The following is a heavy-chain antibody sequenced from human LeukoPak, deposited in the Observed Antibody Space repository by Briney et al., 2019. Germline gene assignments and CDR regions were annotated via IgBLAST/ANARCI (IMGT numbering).Heavy chain of an antibody. CDR2: IRGKRGST. J-gene: IGHJ6*03. Sequence: GGSLRLSCAASGFTFSSYAMSWLRPAPGKGLEWVSVIRGKRGSTYYAECVKGHLTISRDNSKNTLYLQMNSLRAEDTAVYYCAKAVKGYYYYYMDVWGRGTTVTVSS. CDR1: GFTFSSYA. V-gene: IGHV3-23*01. CDR3: AKAVKGYYYYYMDV.